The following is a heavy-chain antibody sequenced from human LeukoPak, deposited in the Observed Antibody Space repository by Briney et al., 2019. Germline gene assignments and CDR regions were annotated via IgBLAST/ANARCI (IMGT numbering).Heavy chain of an antibody. CDR3: AGRRNIRSSTGAFDI. V-gene: IGHV3-48*03. J-gene: IGHJ3*02. CDR1: GFTFSSYE. Sequence: GSLRLSCAASGFTFSSYEMNWVRQAPGKGLEWVSYISSSGSTIYYADSVKGRFTISRDNAKNSLYLQMNSLRAEDTAVYYCAGRRNIRSSTGAFDIWGQGTMVTVSS. D-gene: IGHD1-14*01. CDR2: ISSSGSTI.